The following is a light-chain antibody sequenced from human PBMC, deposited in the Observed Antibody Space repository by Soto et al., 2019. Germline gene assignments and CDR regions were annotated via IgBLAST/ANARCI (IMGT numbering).Light chain of an antibody. J-gene: IGKJ1*01. Sequence: DIQMTQSPSTLSASVGDRVTITCRASQSISSWLAWYPQTPGKAPKVXIYDASSLESGVPSRFSGSGAGPECTRTISSLQPDDFETDYCQQYNSYSQTFGQGTKVDIK. CDR2: DAS. V-gene: IGKV1-5*01. CDR3: QQYNSYSQT. CDR1: QSISSW.